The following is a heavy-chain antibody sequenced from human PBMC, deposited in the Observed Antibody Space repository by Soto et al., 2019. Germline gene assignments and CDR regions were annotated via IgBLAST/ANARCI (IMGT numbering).Heavy chain of an antibody. V-gene: IGHV3-15*01. D-gene: IGHD1-1*01. Sequence: HLVESGGDLVKPGGSLRLSCAASGFMFSSAWMSWVRQAPGKGLEWVGRIKSKRDGGTTDYALPVKGRFVISRDESKSTLYLQMNSLKTDDTAVYYCVEGWNDFWGQGNLVAVSS. CDR3: VEGWNDF. CDR1: GFMFSSAW. J-gene: IGHJ4*02. CDR2: IKSKRDGGTT.